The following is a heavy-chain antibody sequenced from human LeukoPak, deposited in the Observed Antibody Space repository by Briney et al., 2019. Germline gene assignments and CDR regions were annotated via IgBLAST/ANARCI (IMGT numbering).Heavy chain of an antibody. CDR2: ISGSGGST. V-gene: IGHV3-23*01. J-gene: IGHJ6*02. D-gene: IGHD2-21*02. CDR1: GFTFSSYA. Sequence: GESLRLSCAASGFTFSSYAMSWVRQAPGKGLEWVSAISGSGGSTYYADSVKGRFTISIDNSKNTLYLQMNSLRAEDTAVYYCAKAHGGDCVRYYYYYYGMDVWGQGTTVTVSS. CDR3: AKAHGGDCVRYYYYYYGMDV.